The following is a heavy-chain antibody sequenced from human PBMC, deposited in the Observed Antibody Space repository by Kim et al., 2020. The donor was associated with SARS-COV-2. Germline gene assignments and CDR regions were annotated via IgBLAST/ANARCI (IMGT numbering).Heavy chain of an antibody. CDR3: AKGDSSGWYVRPTPFDY. J-gene: IGHJ4*02. Sequence: VKGRFTISRDNSKNTLYLQMNSLRAEDTAVYYCAKGDSSGWYVRPTPFDYWGQGTLVTVSS. V-gene: IGHV3-23*01. D-gene: IGHD6-19*01.